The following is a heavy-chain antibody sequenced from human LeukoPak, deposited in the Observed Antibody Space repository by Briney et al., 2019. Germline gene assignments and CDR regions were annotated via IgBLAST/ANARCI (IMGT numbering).Heavy chain of an antibody. V-gene: IGHV3-30-3*01. Sequence: AGRSLRLSGAASGFTFSSYAMHWVRQAPGKGLEWVAVISYDGSNKYYADSVKGRFTISRDNSKNTLYLQMNSLRAEDTAVYYCARDPEMTTDTAYYFDYWGQGTLVTVSS. CDR1: GFTFSSYA. J-gene: IGHJ4*02. CDR2: ISYDGSNK. CDR3: ARDPEMTTDTAYYFDY. D-gene: IGHD4-11*01.